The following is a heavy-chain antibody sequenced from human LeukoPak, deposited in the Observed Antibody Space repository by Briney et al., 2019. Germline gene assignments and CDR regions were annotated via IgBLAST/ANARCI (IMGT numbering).Heavy chain of an antibody. CDR1: GGSISSYY. CDR2: IYYSGST. D-gene: IGHD3-22*01. CDR3: ARRYYDSSGYYLRPFDP. V-gene: IGHV4-39*01. Sequence: SETLSLTCTVSGGSISSYYWGWIRQPPGKGLEWIGSIYYSGSTYYNPSLKGRVTISVDTSKNQFSLKLSSVTAADTAVYYCARRYYDSSGYYLRPFDPWGQGTLVTVSS. J-gene: IGHJ5*02.